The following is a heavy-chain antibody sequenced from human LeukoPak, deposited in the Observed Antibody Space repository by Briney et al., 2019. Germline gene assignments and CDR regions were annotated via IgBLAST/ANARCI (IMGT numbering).Heavy chain of an antibody. D-gene: IGHD6-19*01. V-gene: IGHV3-7*01. CDR1: GFTFNDFW. J-gene: IGHJ4*02. Sequence: GGSLRLSCEASGFTFNDFWMNWVRQAPGKGLEWVANIKQDGSEKYYVDSVKGRFTISRDNAKNSLYLQMNSLRAEDTAVYYCARDPYSSGWNDYWGQGTLVTVSS. CDR2: IKQDGSEK. CDR3: ARDPYSSGWNDY.